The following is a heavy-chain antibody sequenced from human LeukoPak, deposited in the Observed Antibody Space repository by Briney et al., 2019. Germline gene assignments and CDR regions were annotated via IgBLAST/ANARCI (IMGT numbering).Heavy chain of an antibody. CDR2: ISSSSSYI. D-gene: IGHD2-2*01. CDR3: ARDEVVPAATNYYYYYGMGV. V-gene: IGHV3-21*01. CDR1: GFTFSSYS. Sequence: GGSLRLSCAASGFTFSSYSMNWVRQAPGKGLEWVSSISSSSSYIYYADSVKGRFTISRDNAKNSLYLQMNSLRAEDTAVYYCARDEVVPAATNYYYYYGMGVWGKGTTVTVSS. J-gene: IGHJ6*04.